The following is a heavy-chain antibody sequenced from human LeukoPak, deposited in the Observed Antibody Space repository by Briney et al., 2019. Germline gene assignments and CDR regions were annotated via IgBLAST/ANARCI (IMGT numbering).Heavy chain of an antibody. CDR3: KKKTAYEILTGYNDAFDI. CDR2: IYSGGST. J-gene: IGHJ3*02. D-gene: IGHD3-9*01. V-gene: IGHV3-53*01. Sequence: GGSLRLFCAASGFAVSSNYMSWVRQAPGKGLEWISVIYSGGSTYYADSVKCRFTISRDNSKNTLYLQMNSLRAEDTAVFFFKKKTAYEILTGYNDAFDIWGQGTMVTVSS. CDR1: GFAVSSNY.